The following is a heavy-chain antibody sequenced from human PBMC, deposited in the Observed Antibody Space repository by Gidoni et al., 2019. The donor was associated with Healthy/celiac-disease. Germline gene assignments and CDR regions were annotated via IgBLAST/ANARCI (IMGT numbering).Heavy chain of an antibody. Sequence: QAQPHDSVPALVKPSWTLPLTCADSGCSISSSNWWSWVRQPPGQGLEWIGEIYHSGSTNYNPSLKRRVTISVDKSKNQFSLKLSTVTAADTAVYYCARVKLGATLYFDYWGQGTLVTVSS. V-gene: IGHV4-4*02. CDR1: GCSISSSNW. CDR3: ARVKLGATLYFDY. J-gene: IGHJ4*02. D-gene: IGHD1-26*01. CDR2: IYHSGST.